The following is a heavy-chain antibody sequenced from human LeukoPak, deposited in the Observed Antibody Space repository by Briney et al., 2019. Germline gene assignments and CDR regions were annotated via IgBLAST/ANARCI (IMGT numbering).Heavy chain of an antibody. Sequence: PSETLSLTCTVSGGSISSDYWSWIRQPPGKRLEWIGYIYSTGTTNYNPSLKSRVTISVDTSKNRFSLKLSSVTAADTAVYYCARMVVLPAAILDYWGQGALVTVSS. CDR3: ARMVVLPAAILDY. D-gene: IGHD2-2*02. V-gene: IGHV4-4*09. CDR1: GGSISSDY. CDR2: IYSTGTT. J-gene: IGHJ4*02.